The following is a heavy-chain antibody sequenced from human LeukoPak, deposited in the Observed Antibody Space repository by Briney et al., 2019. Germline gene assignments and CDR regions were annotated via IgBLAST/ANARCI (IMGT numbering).Heavy chain of an antibody. CDR1: GGTFSSYG. Sequence: GASVKVSCKASGGTFSSYGISWVRQAPGQGLEWVGWVSTSNGNTKYAQNFQGRVTLTTETSTTTAYMELRDLRSDDTAVYYCARDGLGSWGSYRELDSWGQGTLVTVSS. V-gene: IGHV1-18*01. CDR3: ARDGLGSWGSYRELDS. D-gene: IGHD3-16*02. J-gene: IGHJ4*02. CDR2: VSTSNGNT.